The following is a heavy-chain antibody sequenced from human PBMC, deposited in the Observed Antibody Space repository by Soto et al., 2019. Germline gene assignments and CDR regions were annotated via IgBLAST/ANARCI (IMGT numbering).Heavy chain of an antibody. CDR3: ARGSSSSSSYYYYALDV. J-gene: IGHJ6*02. Sequence: SVKVSCKASGGTFNNYAISWVRQAPGQGLEWMGGIIPIFGLGNYAQKFQDRVTITADESRTTAYMEMSSLRSEDTAIYYCARGSSSSSSYYYYALDVWGQGTTVTSP. V-gene: IGHV1-69*13. D-gene: IGHD6-6*01. CDR1: GGTFNNYA. CDR2: IIPIFGLG.